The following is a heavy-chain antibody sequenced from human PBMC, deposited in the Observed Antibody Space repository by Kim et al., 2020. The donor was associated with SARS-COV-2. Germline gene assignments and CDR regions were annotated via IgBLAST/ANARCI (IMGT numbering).Heavy chain of an antibody. J-gene: IGHJ4*02. V-gene: IGHV3-23*01. D-gene: IGHD3-9*01. Sequence: GGSLRLSCAASGFTFSSYAMSWVRQAPGKGLEWVSAISGSGGSTYYADSVKGRFTISRDNSKNTLYLQMNSLRAEDTAVYYCAKIRYFDWLLYLVDYWGQGTLVTVSS. CDR3: AKIRYFDWLLYLVDY. CDR2: ISGSGGST. CDR1: GFTFSSYA.